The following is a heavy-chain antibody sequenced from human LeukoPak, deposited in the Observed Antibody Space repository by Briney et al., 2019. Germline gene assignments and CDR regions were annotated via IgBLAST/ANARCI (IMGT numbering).Heavy chain of an antibody. CDR3: ARGITYYYGSGSYNYWYFDL. CDR2: IDAFNGDI. D-gene: IGHD3-10*01. V-gene: IGHV1-18*01. CDR1: GYSFSNYG. Sequence: ASVRVSCKGSGYSFSNYGVSWVRQAPGQGLEWMGWIDAFNGDIKYAWNLQGRVTMTMDISTSTFYMELRSLRSDDTAVYYCARGITYYYGSGSYNYWYFDLWGRGTLVTVSS. J-gene: IGHJ2*01.